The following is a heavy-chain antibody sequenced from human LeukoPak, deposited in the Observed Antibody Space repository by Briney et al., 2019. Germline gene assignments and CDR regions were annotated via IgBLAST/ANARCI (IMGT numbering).Heavy chain of an antibody. Sequence: GGSLKISCKGSGYSFTSYWIGWVRQLPGKCLEWMGIIYPGDSDTRYSASFQGQVTISADKSTSTASLQWSSLKASDTAMYYCARHSNSYDSSGYSDYWGHGTLVTVSS. J-gene: IGHJ4*01. V-gene: IGHV5-51*01. CDR2: IYPGDSDT. CDR1: GYSFTSYW. D-gene: IGHD3-22*01. CDR3: ARHSNSYDSSGYSDY.